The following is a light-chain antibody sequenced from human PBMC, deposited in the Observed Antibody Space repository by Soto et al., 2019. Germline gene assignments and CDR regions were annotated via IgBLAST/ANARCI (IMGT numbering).Light chain of an antibody. J-gene: IGKJ3*01. CDR2: AAS. V-gene: IGKV1-27*01. CDR3: QKYNNAPYA. CDR1: EGVSKC. Sequence: DIQMTQSPSSLSASVGDRVTITCQASEGVSKCLAWYQQKPGKAPKLLIHAASTLQSGVPSRFSGSGSGTEFTLTISSLQPDDFATYFCQKYNNAPYAFGHGTKVDIK.